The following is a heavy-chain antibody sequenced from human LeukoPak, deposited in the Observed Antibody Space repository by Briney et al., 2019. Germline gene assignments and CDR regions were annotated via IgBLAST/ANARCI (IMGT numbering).Heavy chain of an antibody. CDR2: IYPGDSDT. CDR3: ARGRTGMVRGVIQANWFDP. D-gene: IGHD3-10*01. J-gene: IGHJ5*02. V-gene: IGHV5-51*01. Sequence: GESLKISCKGSGYSFTSYWIGWVRQMPGKGLEWMGIIYPGDSDTRYSPSFQGQVTISADKSISTAYLQWSSLKASDTAMYYCARGRTGMVRGVIQANWFDPWGQGTLVTVSS. CDR1: GYSFTSYW.